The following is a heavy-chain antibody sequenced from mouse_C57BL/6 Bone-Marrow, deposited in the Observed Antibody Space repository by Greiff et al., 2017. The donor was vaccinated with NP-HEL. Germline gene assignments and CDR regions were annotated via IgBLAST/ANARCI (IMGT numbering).Heavy chain of an antibody. J-gene: IGHJ2*01. D-gene: IGHD1-1*01. CDR1: GYTFTSYW. CDR2: INPSNGGT. CDR3: ARSITTVRDY. Sequence: QVTLKVSGTELVKPGASVKLSCKASGYTFTSYWMHWVKQRPGQGLEWIGNINPSNGGTNYNEKFKSKATLTVDKSSSTAYMQLSSLTSEDSAVYNCARSITTVRDYWGQGTTLTVSS. V-gene: IGHV1-53*01.